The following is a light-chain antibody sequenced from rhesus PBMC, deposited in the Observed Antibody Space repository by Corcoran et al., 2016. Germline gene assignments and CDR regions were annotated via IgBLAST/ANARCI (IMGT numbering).Light chain of an antibody. CDR3: LQYHNTPLT. CDR2: AAS. CDR1: QGITTH. J-gene: IGKJ3*01. Sequence: DIQMTQSPSPLSASVGDRVTITCRASQGITTHLNWYKQKPGKPPKRLIYAASSLERRVPSRFDGSGSGTDFTLTISSLQPEDVATYYCLQYHNTPLTFGPGTKLDIK. V-gene: IGKV1-43*01.